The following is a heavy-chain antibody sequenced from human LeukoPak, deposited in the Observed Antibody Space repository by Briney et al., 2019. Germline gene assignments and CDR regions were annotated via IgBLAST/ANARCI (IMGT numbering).Heavy chain of an antibody. CDR2: MNPNSGNT. Sequence: ASVKVSCKASGYTFTSYDINWVRQATGQGLEWMGWMNPNSGNTGYAQKFQGRVTMTRNTSISTAYMELSSQRSEDTAVYYCARGGIAVAGGYYCYGMDVWGQGTTVTVSS. J-gene: IGHJ6*02. CDR3: ARGGIAVAGGYYCYGMDV. D-gene: IGHD6-19*01. V-gene: IGHV1-8*01. CDR1: GYTFTSYD.